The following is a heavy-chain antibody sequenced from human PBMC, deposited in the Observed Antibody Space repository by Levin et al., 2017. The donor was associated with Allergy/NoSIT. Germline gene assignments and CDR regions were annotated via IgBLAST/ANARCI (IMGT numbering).Heavy chain of an antibody. Sequence: LSLTCAASGFTFSSYIMNWVRQAPGKGLGWVSSISSSSIYIYYADSVKGRFTISRDNAKNSLYLQMNSLRAEDTAIYYCARGAAAAGSDYWGQGTLVTVSS. J-gene: IGHJ4*02. V-gene: IGHV3-21*01. CDR3: ARGAAAAGSDY. D-gene: IGHD6-13*01. CDR2: ISSSSIYI. CDR1: GFTFSSYI.